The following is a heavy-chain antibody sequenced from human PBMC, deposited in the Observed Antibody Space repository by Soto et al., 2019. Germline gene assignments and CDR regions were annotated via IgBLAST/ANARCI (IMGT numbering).Heavy chain of an antibody. CDR3: ARDCTGGGCYPIY. CDR1: GYTFASYG. D-gene: IGHD2-8*02. V-gene: IGHV1-18*04. CDR2: INVYNGDT. Sequence: QVQLVQSGAEMKKPGASVKVSCKASGYTFASYGLSWVRQAPGQGLEWMGWINVYNGDTNYAQRLQGRVTMTTDTSTSTAYMELRSLRSDDTAVYYGARDCTGGGCYPIYWGQGTLVTVSS. J-gene: IGHJ4*02.